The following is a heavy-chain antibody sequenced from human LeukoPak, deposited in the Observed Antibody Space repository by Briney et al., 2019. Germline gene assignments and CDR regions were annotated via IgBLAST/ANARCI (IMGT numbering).Heavy chain of an antibody. Sequence: ASVKVSCKASGYTFTSYGISWVRQAPGQGLEWMGWISAYNGNTNYAQKLQGRVTMTTDTSTSTAYMELSRLRSDDTAAYYCARASLFWSGYVRQYNWFDPWGQGTLVTVSS. V-gene: IGHV1-18*01. CDR3: ARASLFWSGYVRQYNWFDP. D-gene: IGHD3-3*01. CDR1: GYTFTSYG. CDR2: ISAYNGNT. J-gene: IGHJ5*02.